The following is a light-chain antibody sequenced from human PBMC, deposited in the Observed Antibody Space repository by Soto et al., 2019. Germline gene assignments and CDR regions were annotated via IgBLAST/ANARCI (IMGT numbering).Light chain of an antibody. CDR3: QQYLNVPLT. Sequence: DIQMTQSPSSLSASVGDRVTISFRASQSISSYLNWYQQKPGKAPKLLIYAASSLQSGVPSRFSGSGSGTDFTFTISSLRPEDIATYYCQQYLNVPLTFGQGTRLEI. CDR1: QSISSY. J-gene: IGKJ5*01. CDR2: AAS. V-gene: IGKV1-33*01.